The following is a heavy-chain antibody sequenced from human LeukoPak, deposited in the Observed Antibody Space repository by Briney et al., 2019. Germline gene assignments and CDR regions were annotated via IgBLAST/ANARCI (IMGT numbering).Heavy chain of an antibody. CDR2: ISASGST. J-gene: IGHJ5*02. V-gene: IGHV4-4*09. Sequence: SETLSLTCTVSGDSISSYYWSWIRQPPGKGLEWIGYISASGSTKHNPSLGSRISISLDTSKNQVSLNLRSATAADTAVYCCARHKDDFRVGGWFDPWGQGILVTVSS. CDR1: GDSISSYY. D-gene: IGHD3-3*01. CDR3: ARHKDDFRVGGWFDP.